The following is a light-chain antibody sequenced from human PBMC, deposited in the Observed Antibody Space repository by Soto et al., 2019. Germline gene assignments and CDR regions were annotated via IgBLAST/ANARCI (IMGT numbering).Light chain of an antibody. CDR2: DVS. Sequence: QSALTQPRSVSGSPGQSVTISCTGTSSDVGGYNYVSWYQQHPDKAPKLIIYDVSKRPSGVPDRFSGSKSGNTASLTISGLRAEDEADYYCCSYAGSYTLVFGGGTQLTVL. V-gene: IGLV2-11*01. CDR1: SSDVGGYNY. J-gene: IGLJ7*01. CDR3: CSYAGSYTLV.